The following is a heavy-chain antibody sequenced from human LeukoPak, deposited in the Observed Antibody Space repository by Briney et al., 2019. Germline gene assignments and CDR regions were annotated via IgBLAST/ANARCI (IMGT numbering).Heavy chain of an antibody. CDR1: GFTFDDYA. J-gene: IGHJ4*02. V-gene: IGHV3-21*01. D-gene: IGHD5-24*01. CDR3: ARSGDGFDY. Sequence: PGGSLRLSCAASGFTFDDYAMHWVRQAPGKGLEWVSSISSGSNYIYYADSVKGRFTVSRDNTKNSLYLQMNSPRAEDTAVYYCARSGDGFDYWGQGTLVTVSS. CDR2: ISSGSNYI.